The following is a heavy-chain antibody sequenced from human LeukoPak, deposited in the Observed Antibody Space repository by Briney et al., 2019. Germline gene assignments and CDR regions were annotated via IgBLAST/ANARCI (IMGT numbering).Heavy chain of an antibody. CDR3: ARGWSGSYHYYYYMDV. V-gene: IGHV3-7*01. J-gene: IGHJ6*03. D-gene: IGHD1-26*01. Sequence: GGSLRLSCAASGFTFSSYWMSWVRQAPGKGLEWVANIKQDESEKYYVDSVKGRFTISRDNAKNSLYLQMNSLRAEDTAVYYCARGWSGSYHYYYYMDVWGKGTTVTVSS. CDR2: IKQDESEK. CDR1: GFTFSSYW.